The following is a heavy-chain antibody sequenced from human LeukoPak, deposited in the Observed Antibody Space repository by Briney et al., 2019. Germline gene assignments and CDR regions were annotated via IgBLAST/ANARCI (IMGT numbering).Heavy chain of an antibody. J-gene: IGHJ4*02. CDR1: GGTFSSYA. CDR3: AIRLTGYSSGWYYFDY. CDR2: IIPIFGTA. V-gene: IGHV1-69*13. D-gene: IGHD6-19*01. Sequence: SVKVSCKASGGTFSSYAISWVRQAPGQGLEWMGGIIPIFGTANYAQKFQGRVTITADEPTSTAYMELSSLRSEDTAVYYCAIRLTGYSSGWYYFDYWGQGTLVTVSS.